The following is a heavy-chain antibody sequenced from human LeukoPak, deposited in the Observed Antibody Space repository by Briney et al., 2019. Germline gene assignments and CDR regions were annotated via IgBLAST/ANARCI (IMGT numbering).Heavy chain of an antibody. CDR3: AKSVGSGSYYNMDY. V-gene: IGHV3-23*01. D-gene: IGHD3-10*01. J-gene: IGHJ4*02. CDR1: GFTFSSYA. CDR2: ISGSGGST. Sequence: GGSLRLSCAASGFTFSSYAMSWVRQAPGKGLEWVSAISGSGGSTYYADSVKGRFTISRDNSKNTLYLQMNSLRAEDTAVYYCAKSVGSGSYYNMDYWGQGTLVTVSS.